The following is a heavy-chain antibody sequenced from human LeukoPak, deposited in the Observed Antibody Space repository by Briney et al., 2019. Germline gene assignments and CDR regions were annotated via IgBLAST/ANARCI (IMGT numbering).Heavy chain of an antibody. V-gene: IGHV3-23*01. J-gene: IGHJ4*02. D-gene: IGHD6-19*01. CDR1: GFTFSSYE. CDR2: ISGSGGST. CDR3: AKDRRRGSSGWYYFDY. Sequence: GGSLRLSCAASGFTFSSYEMNWVRQAPGKGLEWVSAISGSGGSTYYADSVKGRSTISRDNSKNTLYLQMNSLRAEDTAVYYCAKDRRRGSSGWYYFDYWGQGTLVTVSS.